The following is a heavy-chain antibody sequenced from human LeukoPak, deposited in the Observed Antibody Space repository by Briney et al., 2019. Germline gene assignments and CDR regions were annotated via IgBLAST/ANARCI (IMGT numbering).Heavy chain of an antibody. Sequence: GGTLRLSCAASGFTFSSYGMSWVRQAPGKGLEWVSAISGSGGSTYYADSVKGRFTISRDNSKNTLYLQMNSLRAEDTAVYYCAKGGVKYYDILTGYYIDWFDPWGQGTLVTVSS. V-gene: IGHV3-23*01. CDR2: ISGSGGST. D-gene: IGHD3-9*01. CDR3: AKGGVKYYDILTGYYIDWFDP. J-gene: IGHJ5*02. CDR1: GFTFSSYG.